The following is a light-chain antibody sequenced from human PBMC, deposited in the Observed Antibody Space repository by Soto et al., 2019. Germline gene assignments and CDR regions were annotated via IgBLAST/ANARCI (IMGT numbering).Light chain of an antibody. Sequence: QSVLTQPPSASGTPGQRVTISCSGISSNIGSNTVNWYQQLPGTAPKLLIYSNNQRPSGVPDRFSGSKSGTSASLAISGLQSQDEADYYCAACDDSLNGWVFGGGTKLTVL. J-gene: IGLJ3*02. V-gene: IGLV1-44*01. CDR1: SSNIGSNT. CDR3: AACDDSLNGWV. CDR2: SNN.